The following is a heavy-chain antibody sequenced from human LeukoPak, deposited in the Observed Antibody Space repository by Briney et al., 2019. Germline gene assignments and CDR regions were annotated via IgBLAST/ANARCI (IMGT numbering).Heavy chain of an antibody. D-gene: IGHD2-2*01. CDR2: INWNGGST. Sequence: GGSLRLSCAASGFTFDDYGMSWVRQAPGKGLEWVSGINWNGGSTGYADSVKGRFTISRDNAKNSLYLQMNSLRAEDTALYHCAREGKDGQLLSSPFDYWGQGTLVTVSS. J-gene: IGHJ4*02. V-gene: IGHV3-20*01. CDR3: AREGKDGQLLSSPFDY. CDR1: GFTFDDYG.